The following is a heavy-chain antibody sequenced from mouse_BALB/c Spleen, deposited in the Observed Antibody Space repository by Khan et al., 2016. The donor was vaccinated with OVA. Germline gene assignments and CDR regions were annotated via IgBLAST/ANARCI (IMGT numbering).Heavy chain of an antibody. CDR2: LSNSGNI. V-gene: IGHV3-2*02. Sequence: EVQLQESGPGLVKPSQSLALTCTVSGSSFPSDYAWNFIRQFPGSILWWMGNLSNSGNISYNPSFKSRITITRDTSKNPSFLQLNCVTTEDTAAYFCTRGGNWYFDVWGAGTTVTVSS. CDR3: TRGGNWYFDV. CDR1: GSSFPSDYA. J-gene: IGHJ1*01. D-gene: IGHD1-1*02.